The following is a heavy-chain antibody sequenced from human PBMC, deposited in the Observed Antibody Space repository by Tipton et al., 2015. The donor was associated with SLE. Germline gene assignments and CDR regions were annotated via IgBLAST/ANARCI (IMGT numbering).Heavy chain of an antibody. CDR1: GGSISSSSYY. V-gene: IGHV4-39*07. CDR3: ARFFGINSGSYWWYFDL. J-gene: IGHJ2*01. Sequence: TLSLTCTVSGGSISSSSYYWGWIRQPPGKGLEWIGSIYYSGSTYYNPSLKSRVTISVDTSKNQFSLKLSSVTAADTAVYYCARFFGINSGSYWWYFDLWGRGTLVTVSS. D-gene: IGHD1-26*01. CDR2: IYYSGST.